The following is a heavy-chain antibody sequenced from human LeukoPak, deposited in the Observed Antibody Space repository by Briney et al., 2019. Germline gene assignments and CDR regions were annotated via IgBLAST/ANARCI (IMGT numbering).Heavy chain of an antibody. CDR1: GFTFSSYA. J-gene: IGHJ4*02. V-gene: IGHV3-30*04. CDR3: ARDFPARYDILTGSF. Sequence: GRSLRLSCAASGFTFSSYAMHWVRQAPGKGLEWGAVISYDGSNKYYADSVKGRFTISRDNAKNSLYLQMNSLRAEDTAVYYCARDFPARYDILTGSFWGQGTLVTVSS. D-gene: IGHD3-9*01. CDR2: ISYDGSNK.